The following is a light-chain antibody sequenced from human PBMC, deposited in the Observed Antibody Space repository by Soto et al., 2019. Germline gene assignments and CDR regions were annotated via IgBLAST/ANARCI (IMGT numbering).Light chain of an antibody. Sequence: DIQMTQSPSSLSASVGDRVTITCRASQTVSTYLNWYQQELGKAPKLLIYAASTLQSGVPSRFSGRGSGTYFTLTISSLQPDDFATYYCQQYNSYSQTFGQGTKVEIK. CDR3: QQYNSYSQT. J-gene: IGKJ1*01. CDR1: QTVSTY. V-gene: IGKV1-16*01. CDR2: AAS.